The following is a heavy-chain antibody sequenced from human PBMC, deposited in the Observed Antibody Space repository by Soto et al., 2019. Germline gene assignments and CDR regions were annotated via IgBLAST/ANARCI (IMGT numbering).Heavy chain of an antibody. D-gene: IGHD3-22*01. J-gene: IGHJ4*02. CDR3: ARNHPYYYDSEVGLGSNYFDP. V-gene: IGHV4-34*01. Sequence: KPSETLSLTCAVYGGSFSGYYWSWIRQPPGKGLEWIGEINHSGSTNYNPSLKSRVTISVDTSKNQFSLKLSSVTAADTAVYYCARNHPYYYDSEVGLGSNYFDPWGQGTLVTVSS. CDR2: INHSGST. CDR1: GGSFSGYY.